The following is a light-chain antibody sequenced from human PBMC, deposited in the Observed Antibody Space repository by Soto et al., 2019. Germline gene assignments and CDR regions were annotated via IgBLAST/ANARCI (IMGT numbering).Light chain of an antibody. CDR3: QQYDNLPLT. J-gene: IGKJ4*01. V-gene: IGKV1-33*01. CDR2: DAS. CDR1: QDISNY. Sequence: DIQMTQSPSSLSASVVDRVTITFQASQDISNYLNWYQQKPGKAPKLLIYDASNLETGVPSRFSGSGSGTDFTFTISSLQPEDIATYYCQQYDNLPLTFGGWTKVDIK.